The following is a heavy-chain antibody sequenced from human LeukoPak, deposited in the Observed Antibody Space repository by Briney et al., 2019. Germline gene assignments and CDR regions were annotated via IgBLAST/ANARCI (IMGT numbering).Heavy chain of an antibody. CDR1: GGSISSSNDY. J-gene: IGHJ4*02. CDR2: IYYSGST. CDR3: MRDPTVTTPFDY. Sequence: SETLSLTCSGSGGSISSSNDYWGWIRQPPGKGLEWIGSIYYSGSTYYNPSLKSRVNISVDTSKNQFSLKLSSVTAADTAVYYCMRDPTVTTPFDYWGQGTLVTVSS. D-gene: IGHD4-17*01. V-gene: IGHV4-39*07.